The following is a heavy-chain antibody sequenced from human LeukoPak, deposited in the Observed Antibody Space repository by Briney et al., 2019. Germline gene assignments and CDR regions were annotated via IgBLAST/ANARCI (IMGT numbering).Heavy chain of an antibody. CDR2: IWYDGSNK. CDR1: GFTFSSYG. CDR3: ARPSDIVVVVADAGYFDY. D-gene: IGHD2-15*01. Sequence: GGSLRLSCAASGFTFSSYGMHWVRQAPGKGLEWVAVIWYDGSNKYYADSVKGRFTISRDNSKNTLYLQMNSLRAEDTAVYYCARPSDIVVVVADAGYFDYWGQGTLVTVSS. J-gene: IGHJ4*02. V-gene: IGHV3-33*01.